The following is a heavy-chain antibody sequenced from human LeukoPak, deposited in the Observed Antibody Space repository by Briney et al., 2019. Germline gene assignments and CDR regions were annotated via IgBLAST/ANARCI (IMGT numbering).Heavy chain of an antibody. D-gene: IGHD6-13*01. V-gene: IGHV3-23*01. J-gene: IGHJ4*02. CDR2: ISGSGGST. Sequence: GGSLRLSCAASGFTFSSYAMSWVRQAPGKGLEWVSAISGSGGSTYYADSVKGRFTISRDNSKNTLYLQMNGLRAEDTAVYYCAKYPGIAAAGPNFYWGQGTLVTVSS. CDR1: GFTFSSYA. CDR3: AKYPGIAAAGPNFY.